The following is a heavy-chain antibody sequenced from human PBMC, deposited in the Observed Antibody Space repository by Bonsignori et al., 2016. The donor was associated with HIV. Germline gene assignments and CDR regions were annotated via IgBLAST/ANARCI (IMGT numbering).Heavy chain of an antibody. CDR3: ARGKARQQLSYYYMDV. CDR2: IIPIVGVA. V-gene: IGHV1-69*10. Sequence: WVRQAPEQGLEWMGGIIPIVGVANYAQSFQGRVTITADKSTSTAYMELISLRSDDTAVYFCARGKARQQLSYYYMDVWGKGTTVTVSS. D-gene: IGHD6-13*01. J-gene: IGHJ6*03.